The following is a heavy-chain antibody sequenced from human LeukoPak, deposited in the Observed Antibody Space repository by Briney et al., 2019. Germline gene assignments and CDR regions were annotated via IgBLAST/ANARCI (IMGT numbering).Heavy chain of an antibody. CDR3: ARGPRDGSGSSYFQH. CDR2: MNPNSGNT. V-gene: IGHV1-8*01. Sequence: ASVKVSCNASGYTFTTYDINWVRQATGQGLEWMGWMNPNSGNTGFAPKFQGRVTMTRNTSINTAYMELSSLTSEDTAVYYCARGPRDGSGSSYFQHWGQGTLVTVSS. CDR1: GYTFTTYD. D-gene: IGHD3-10*01. J-gene: IGHJ1*01.